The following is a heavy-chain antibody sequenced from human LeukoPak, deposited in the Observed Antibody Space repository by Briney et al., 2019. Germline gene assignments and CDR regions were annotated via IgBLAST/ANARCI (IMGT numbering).Heavy chain of an antibody. CDR1: GFTFSSYE. J-gene: IGHJ6*03. Sequence: GGSLRLSCAASGFTFSSYEMNWVRQAPGKGLEWVSYISSSGSTIYYADSVKGRFTISRGNAKNSLYLQMNSLRAEDTAVYYCARVGLGYDFWSGSYYYMDVWGKGTTVTVSS. D-gene: IGHD3-3*01. V-gene: IGHV3-48*03. CDR3: ARVGLGYDFWSGSYYYMDV. CDR2: ISSSGSTI.